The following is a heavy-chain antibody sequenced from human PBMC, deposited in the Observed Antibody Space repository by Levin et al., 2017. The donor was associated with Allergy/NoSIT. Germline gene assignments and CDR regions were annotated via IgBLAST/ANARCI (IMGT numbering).Heavy chain of an antibody. J-gene: IGHJ4*02. D-gene: IGHD2-15*01. CDR2: IKPNSGDT. Sequence: PGESLKISCKASGYTFTGYYIHWVRQAPGQGLEWMGRIKPNSGDTIFAQKFQGRVTMTRDTSINTAYMELSGLRSDDTALYYCARELRLEYFFDNWGQGTLVSVSS. CDR3: ARELRLEYFFDN. CDR1: GYTFTGYY. V-gene: IGHV1-2*06.